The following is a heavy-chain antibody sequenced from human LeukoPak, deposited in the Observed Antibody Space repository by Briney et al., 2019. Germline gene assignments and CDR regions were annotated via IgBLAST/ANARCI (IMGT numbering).Heavy chain of an antibody. D-gene: IGHD2-15*01. Sequence: GRSLRLSCAASGFTFSSYAMHWVRQAPGKGLEWVAVISYDGSNKYYADSVKGRFTISRDNSKNTLYLQMNSLKAEDTAVYYCARGGGSRDAFDIWGQGTMVTVSS. J-gene: IGHJ3*02. CDR2: ISYDGSNK. CDR1: GFTFSSYA. CDR3: ARGGGSRDAFDI. V-gene: IGHV3-30-3*01.